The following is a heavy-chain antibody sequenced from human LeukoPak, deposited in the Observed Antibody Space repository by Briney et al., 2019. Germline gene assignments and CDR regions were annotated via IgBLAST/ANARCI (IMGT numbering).Heavy chain of an antibody. V-gene: IGHV1-69*05. J-gene: IGHJ5*02. Sequence: ASVKVSCKASGGTFSSYAISWVRQAPGQGLEWMGGIIPIFGTANYAQKFQGRVTITTDESTSTAYMELSSLRSEDTAVYYCARTNGGLRHWFDPWGQGTLVTVSS. CDR2: IIPIFGTA. D-gene: IGHD6-25*01. CDR3: ARTNGGLRHWFDP. CDR1: GGTFSSYA.